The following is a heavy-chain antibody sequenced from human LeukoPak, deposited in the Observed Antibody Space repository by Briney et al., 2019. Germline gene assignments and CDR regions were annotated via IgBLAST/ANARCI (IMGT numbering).Heavy chain of an antibody. Sequence: GGTLRLSCAASGFALSSYWMSWVRQAPGKGLERVANIKRDGSEKYYVDSVKGRFTISRDNAKNSLYLQMNSLRAEDTAVYYCARVAHLDYDILAGSYFDYWGQGTLVTVSS. CDR1: GFALSSYW. CDR3: ARVAHLDYDILAGSYFDY. D-gene: IGHD3-9*01. CDR2: IKRDGSEK. V-gene: IGHV3-7*03. J-gene: IGHJ4*02.